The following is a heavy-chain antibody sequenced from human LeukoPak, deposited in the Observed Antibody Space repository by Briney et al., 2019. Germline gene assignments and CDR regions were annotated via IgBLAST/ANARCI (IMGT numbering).Heavy chain of an antibody. J-gene: IGHJ6*02. CDR2: INPNSGGT. CDR1: GYTFTGYY. D-gene: IGHD6-19*01. V-gene: IGHV1-2*02. CDR3: ARVGISQWLVQSYYGMDV. Sequence: ASVTVSCKASGYTFTGYYMHWVRQAPGQGLEWMGWINPNSGGTNCAQKFQGRVTMTRDTSISTAYMELSRLRSDDTAVYYCARVGISQWLVQSYYGMDVWGQGTTVTVSS.